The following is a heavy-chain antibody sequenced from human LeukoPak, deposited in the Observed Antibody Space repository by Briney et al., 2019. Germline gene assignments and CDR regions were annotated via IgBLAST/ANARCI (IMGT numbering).Heavy chain of an antibody. CDR2: IYDSGNT. V-gene: IGHV4-59*01. CDR3: ARGEGDY. CDR1: GGSISSYY. J-gene: IGHJ4*02. Sequence: SETLSLTCTVSGGSISSYYWSWIRQPPGKGLEWIGYIYDSGNTNYNPSLKSRVTISVDTSKNQFSLKVRSVTAADTAVYYCARGEGDYWGQGTLVTVSS. D-gene: IGHD2-21*01.